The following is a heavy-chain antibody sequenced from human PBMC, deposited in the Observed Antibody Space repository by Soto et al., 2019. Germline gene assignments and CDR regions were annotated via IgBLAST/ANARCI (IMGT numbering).Heavy chain of an antibody. Sequence: PGESLKISCKGSGYSFTSHWIIWVRQMPGKGLEWMGKIDPSDSYTNYSPSFQGHVTISDDKSINTAYLKWGSLKASDTAIYYCARRHPKYAAVDYWGQGTLVTVSS. CDR3: ARRHPKYAAVDY. V-gene: IGHV5-10-1*01. CDR2: IDPSDSYT. J-gene: IGHJ4*02. D-gene: IGHD2-2*01. CDR1: GYSFTSHW.